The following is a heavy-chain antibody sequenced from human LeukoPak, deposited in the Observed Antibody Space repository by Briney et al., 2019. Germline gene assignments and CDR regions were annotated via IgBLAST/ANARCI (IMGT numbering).Heavy chain of an antibody. CDR1: GFTFSSYS. J-gene: IGHJ5*02. CDR3: ARGSPPGYLNWFDP. CDR2: ISSSSSYI. V-gene: IGHV3-21*01. D-gene: IGHD5-18*01. Sequence: GALRLSCAASGFTFSSYSMNWVRQAPGKGLELVSSISSSSSYIYYADSVKGRFTISRDNAKNSLYLQMNSLRAEDTAVYYCARGSPPGYLNWFDPWGQGTLVTVSS.